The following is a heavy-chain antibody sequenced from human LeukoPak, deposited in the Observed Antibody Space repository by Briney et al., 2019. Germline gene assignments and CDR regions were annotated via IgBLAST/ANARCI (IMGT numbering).Heavy chain of an antibody. Sequence: SETLSLTCTVSGGSISSYYWGWIRQPPGKGLEWIGSIYYSGSTYYNPSLKSRVTISVDTSKNQFSLKLSSVTAADTAVYYCASSGSYYTSYYYYYYYMDVWGKGTTVTVSS. CDR3: ASSGSYYTSYYYYYYYMDV. CDR2: IYYSGST. CDR1: GGSISSYY. V-gene: IGHV4-39*07. J-gene: IGHJ6*03. D-gene: IGHD3-10*01.